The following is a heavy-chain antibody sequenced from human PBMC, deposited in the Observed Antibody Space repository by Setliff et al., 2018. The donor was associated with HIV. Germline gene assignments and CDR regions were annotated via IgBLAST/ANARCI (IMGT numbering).Heavy chain of an antibody. D-gene: IGHD2-21*02. CDR2: IYYSGGT. J-gene: IGHJ1*01. CDR1: GGSISSGGYY. Sequence: SETLSLTCTVSGGSISSGGYYWSWIRQHPGKGLEWIGYIYYSGGTYYNPSLKSRVTISVDRSRNQFSLTLNSVTAADTATYYCASRGIVVVTMSMPDEFFVHWGHGTLVTVSS. V-gene: IGHV4-31*03. CDR3: ASRGIVVVTMSMPDEFFVH.